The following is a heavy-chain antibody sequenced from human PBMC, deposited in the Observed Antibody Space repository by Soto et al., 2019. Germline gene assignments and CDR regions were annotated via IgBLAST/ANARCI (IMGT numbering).Heavy chain of an antibody. CDR2: IRSKANSYAT. V-gene: IGHV3-73*02. CDR3: TCAPPGAFDI. CDR1: GFTFSGSA. Sequence: EVQLVESGGGLVQPGGSLKLSCAASGFTFSGSAMHWVRQASGKGLEWVGRIRSKANSYATAYAASVKGRFTISRDDSKNTAYLQMNSLKTEDTAVYYCTCAPPGAFDIWGQGTMVTVSS. J-gene: IGHJ3*02.